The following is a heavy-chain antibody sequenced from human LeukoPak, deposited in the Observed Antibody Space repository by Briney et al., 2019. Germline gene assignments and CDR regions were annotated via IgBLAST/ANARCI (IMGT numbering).Heavy chain of an antibody. J-gene: IGHJ4*02. Sequence: PSETLSLTCTVSGGSISSYYWSWIRQPPGKGLEWIGFIDYSGSANYNPSLKSRLTISVHTSKNQFSLKLSSVTAADTAVYYCARHGIFRIAATGTGYFDCWGQGTLVTVSS. CDR3: ARHGIFRIAATGTGYFDC. CDR1: GGSISSYY. CDR2: IDYSGSA. V-gene: IGHV4-59*08. D-gene: IGHD6-13*01.